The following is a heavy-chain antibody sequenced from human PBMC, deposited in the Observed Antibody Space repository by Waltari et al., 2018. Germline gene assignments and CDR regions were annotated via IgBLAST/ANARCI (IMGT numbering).Heavy chain of an antibody. V-gene: IGHV4-34*01. Sequence: QVQLQQWGAGLLKPSETLSLTCAVYGGSFSGYSWSWIRQPPGKGLEWIGEINHSGSTNYNPSLKSRVTISVDTSKNQFSLKLSSVTAADTAVYYCARGRAVADYYYYYYMDVWGKGTTVTVSS. D-gene: IGHD6-19*01. J-gene: IGHJ6*03. CDR3: ARGRAVADYYYYYYMDV. CDR1: GGSFSGYS. CDR2: INHSGST.